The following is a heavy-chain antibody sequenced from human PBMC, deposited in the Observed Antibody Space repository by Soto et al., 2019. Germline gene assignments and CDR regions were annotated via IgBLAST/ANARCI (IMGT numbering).Heavy chain of an antibody. J-gene: IGHJ4*02. V-gene: IGHV4-31*03. CDR3: ARARPNYDSSGYYILRDLYYFDY. CDR2: IYYSGST. D-gene: IGHD3-22*01. Sequence: PSETLSLTCTVSGGSISSGGYYWSWIRQHPGKGLEWIGYIYYSGSTYYNPSLKSRVTISVDTSKNQFSLKLSSVTAADTAVYYCARARPNYDSSGYYILRDLYYFDYWGQGTLVTVSS. CDR1: GGSISSGGYY.